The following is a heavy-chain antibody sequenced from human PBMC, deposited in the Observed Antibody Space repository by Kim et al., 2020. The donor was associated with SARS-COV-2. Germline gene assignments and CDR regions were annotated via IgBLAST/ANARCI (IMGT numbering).Heavy chain of an antibody. Sequence: GGSLRLSCTASGFTFGDYAMSWFRQAPGKGLEWVGFIRSKAYGGTTEYAASVKGRFTISRDDSKSIAYLQMNSLKTEDTAVYYCTRVPPVRPAARSLKEYYFDYWGQGTLVTVSS. CDR2: IRSKAYGGTT. CDR3: TRVPPVRPAARSLKEYYFDY. CDR1: GFTFGDYA. V-gene: IGHV3-49*03. D-gene: IGHD2-2*01. J-gene: IGHJ4*02.